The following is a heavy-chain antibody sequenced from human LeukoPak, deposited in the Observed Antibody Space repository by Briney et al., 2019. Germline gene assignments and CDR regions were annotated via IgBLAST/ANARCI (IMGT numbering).Heavy chain of an antibody. V-gene: IGHV3-23*01. CDR1: GFTFSSYA. Sequence: GGSLRLSCAASGFTFSSYAMSWVRQAPGKGLEWVSTISSSGGSTYYADSVKGRFTISRDNSKNTLYLHMNSLRADDTAVFYCAEVSYSGSSGTGYFHHWGQGTLVTVSS. D-gene: IGHD3-22*01. J-gene: IGHJ1*01. CDR2: ISSSGGST. CDR3: AEVSYSGSSGTGYFHH.